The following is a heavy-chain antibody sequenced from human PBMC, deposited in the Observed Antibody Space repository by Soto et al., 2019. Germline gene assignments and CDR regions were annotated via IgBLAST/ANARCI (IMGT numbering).Heavy chain of an antibody. J-gene: IGHJ6*03. V-gene: IGHV4-4*02. Sequence: QVQLQESGPGLVKPAGTLSLTCAVSSGSISSSNWWSWVRQPPGKGLEWIGEIYHSGSTNYNPSLKSRVTISVDKSTNQSTLKLGSVTAADTAVYYCARGGMRVAGTAYYMDVWGKGTTVTVSS. CDR2: IYHSGST. D-gene: IGHD6-19*01. CDR1: SGSISSSNW. CDR3: ARGGMRVAGTAYYMDV.